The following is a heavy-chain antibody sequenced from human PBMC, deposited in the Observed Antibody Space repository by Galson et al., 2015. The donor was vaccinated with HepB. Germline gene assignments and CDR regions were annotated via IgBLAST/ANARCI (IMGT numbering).Heavy chain of an antibody. CDR3: ARVMTAGIAVAYFDY. CDR2: IYYSGST. Sequence: ETLSLTCTVSGGSISSYYWSWIRQPPGKGLEWIGYIYYSGSTNYNPSLKSRVTISVDTSKNQFSLKLSSVTAADTAVYYCARVMTAGIAVAYFDYWGQGTLVTVSS. D-gene: IGHD6-19*01. CDR1: GGSISSYY. V-gene: IGHV4-59*01. J-gene: IGHJ4*02.